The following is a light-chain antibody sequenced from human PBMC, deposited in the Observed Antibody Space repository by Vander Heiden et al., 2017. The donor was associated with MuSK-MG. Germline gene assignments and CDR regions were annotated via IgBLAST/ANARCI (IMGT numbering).Light chain of an antibody. J-gene: IGLJ2*01. CDR3: AAWDDSLSGPV. CDR1: SSNIGRND. CDR2: RNN. V-gene: IGLV1-47*01. Sequence: SGLTHPPHAAGTPGQRATISCSASSSNIGRNDVSWYQQLPGTAPKLLIVRNNQRPSGVPDRFSGSKSGTSASLASSGLRAEDEADYYCAAWDDSLSGPVFGGGTKLTVL.